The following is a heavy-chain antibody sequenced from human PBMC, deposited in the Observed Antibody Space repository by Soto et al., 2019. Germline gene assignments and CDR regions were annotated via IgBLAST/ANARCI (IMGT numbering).Heavy chain of an antibody. D-gene: IGHD2-21*01. V-gene: IGHV3-30-3*01. CDR1: GFTFSSYA. Sequence: QVQLVESGGGVVQPGRSLRLSCAASGFTFSSYAMHWVRQAPGKGLEWVAVISDDGSNKYYADSVKGRFTISRDNSKNTLYLQMNSLIAEDTAVYYCASGDGYPAPFDYWGQGTLVTVSS. J-gene: IGHJ4*02. CDR3: ASGDGYPAPFDY. CDR2: ISDDGSNK.